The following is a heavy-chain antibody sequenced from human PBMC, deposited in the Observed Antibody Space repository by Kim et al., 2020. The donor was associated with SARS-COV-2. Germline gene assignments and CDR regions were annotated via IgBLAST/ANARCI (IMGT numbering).Heavy chain of an antibody. CDR3: ARDLDWSGYSGYDPLDY. D-gene: IGHD5-12*01. V-gene: IGHV4-38-2*02. Sequence: SETLSLTCTVSGYSISSGYYWGWIRQPPGKGLEWIGSIYHSGSTYYNPSLKSRVTISVDTSKNQFSLKLSSVTAADTAVYYCARDLDWSGYSGYDPLDYWGQGTLVTVSS. CDR1: GYSISSGYY. CDR2: IYHSGST. J-gene: IGHJ4*02.